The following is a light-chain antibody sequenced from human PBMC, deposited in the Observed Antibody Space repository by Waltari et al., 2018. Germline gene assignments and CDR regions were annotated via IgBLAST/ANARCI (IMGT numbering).Light chain of an antibody. CDR2: EGN. J-gene: IGLJ2*01. CDR1: SSAVDSYNF. CDR3: CSYVTSRTFV. Sequence: QSALTQPASVSGSPGQSITISCSGSSSAVDSYNFVSWYQQHPGKVPKLILYEGNKRPSGVSNRFSGSKSGDTASLTISGLQAEDEAAYYCCSYVTSRTFVFGGGTKVSVL. V-gene: IGLV2-23*03.